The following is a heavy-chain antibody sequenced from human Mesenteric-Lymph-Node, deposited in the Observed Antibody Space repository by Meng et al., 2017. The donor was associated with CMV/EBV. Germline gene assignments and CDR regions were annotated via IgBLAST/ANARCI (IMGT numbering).Heavy chain of an antibody. CDR2: ISWDGGST. V-gene: IGHV3-43D*03. Sequence: GESLKISCAASGFTFDDYAMHWVRQAPGKGLEWVSLISWDGGSTYYADSVKGRFTISRDNSKNSLYLQMNSLRAEDTALYYCAKDITNSGSAGDYYYYGMDVWGQGTTVTVS. J-gene: IGHJ6*02. CDR3: AKDITNSGSAGDYYYYGMDV. CDR1: GFTFDDYA. D-gene: IGHD1-26*01.